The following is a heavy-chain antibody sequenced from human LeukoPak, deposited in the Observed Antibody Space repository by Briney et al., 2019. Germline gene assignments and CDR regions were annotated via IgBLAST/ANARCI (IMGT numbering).Heavy chain of an antibody. Sequence: PGGSLRLSCAASGFTFSSYAMSWVRQAPGKGLEWVSAMSGSASNTYYADSVKGRFTISRDNSRNTLYLQMNSLSAEDTAVYYCANAEWPLDYWGQGTLVTVSS. V-gene: IGHV3-23*01. CDR1: GFTFSSYA. CDR3: ANAEWPLDY. CDR2: MSGSASNT. D-gene: IGHD3-3*01. J-gene: IGHJ4*02.